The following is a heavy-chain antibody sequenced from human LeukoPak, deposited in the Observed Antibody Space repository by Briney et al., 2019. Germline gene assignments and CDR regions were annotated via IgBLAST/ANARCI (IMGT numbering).Heavy chain of an antibody. CDR1: SDSISGYS. Sequence: SETLSLTCTVSSDSISGYSWNWIRQPAGKGLEWIGRMDTGGNTNSIPSLKSRLTMSADTSKNQLSLKLTSVTAADTAVYYCAKERRHFYRESTGFYPTGFYVDNWGRGILVTVSS. V-gene: IGHV4-4*07. J-gene: IGHJ4*02. CDR3: AKERRHFYRESTGFYPTGFYVDN. CDR2: MDTGGNT. D-gene: IGHD3-9*01.